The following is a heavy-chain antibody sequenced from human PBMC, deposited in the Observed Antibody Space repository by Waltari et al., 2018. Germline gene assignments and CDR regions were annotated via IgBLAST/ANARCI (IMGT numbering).Heavy chain of an antibody. J-gene: IGHJ4*02. CDR3: ARGPRIAAANYYFDY. CDR1: GGSFSGYY. CDR2: INHSGST. Sequence: QVQLQQWGAGLLKPSATLSLTCAGYGGSFSGYYWSWTRPPPGKGLEWIGEINHSGSTNYNPSLKSRVTISVDTSKNQFSLKLSSVTAADTAVYYCARGPRIAAANYYFDYWGQGTLVTVSS. D-gene: IGHD6-13*01. V-gene: IGHV4-34*01.